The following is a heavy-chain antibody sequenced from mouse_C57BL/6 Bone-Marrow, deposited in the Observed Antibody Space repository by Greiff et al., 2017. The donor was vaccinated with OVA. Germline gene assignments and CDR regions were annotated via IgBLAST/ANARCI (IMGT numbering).Heavy chain of an antibody. V-gene: IGHV1-81*01. CDR2: IYPRSGNT. J-gene: IGHJ2*01. D-gene: IGHD3-2*02. CDR3: ARRGRTAEAPFGY. CDR1: GYTFTSYG. Sequence: QVQLKQSGAELARPGASVKLSCKASGYTFTSYGISWVKQRPGQGLEWIGEIYPRSGNTYYNEKFKGKATLTADTSSSTAYMELRSLTSEDSAVYFCARRGRTAEAPFGYWGQGTTLTVSS.